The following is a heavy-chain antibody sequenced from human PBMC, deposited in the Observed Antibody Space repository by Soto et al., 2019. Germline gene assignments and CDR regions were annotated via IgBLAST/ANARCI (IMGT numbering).Heavy chain of an antibody. J-gene: IGHJ5*01. CDR1: GFPFNSHW. CDR2: ISPDGSRT. Sequence: GGSLRLSCAASGFPFNSHWMHWLRQAPGEGLVWASRISPDGSRTHYADSVKGRFIVSRDYAKNTVYVQMNSLRAEDTAVYYCAREFITLDGSIRWFDSWGQGTRVTVSS. CDR3: AREFITLDGSIRWFDS. D-gene: IGHD1-20*01. V-gene: IGHV3-74*01.